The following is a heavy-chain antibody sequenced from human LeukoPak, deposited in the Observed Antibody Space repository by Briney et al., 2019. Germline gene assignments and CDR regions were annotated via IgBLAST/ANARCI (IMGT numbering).Heavy chain of an antibody. V-gene: IGHV3-48*03. J-gene: IGHJ6*03. Sequence: PGGSLRLSCAASGFTFSSYEMNWVRQAPGKGLEWVSYISSSGSTIYYADSVKGRFTVSRDNAKNSLYLQMNSLRAEDTAVYYCARFGPDYFYFYMDVWGKGTTVTVSS. CDR3: ARFGPDYFYFYMDV. CDR1: GFTFSSYE. CDR2: ISSSGSTI. D-gene: IGHD3-16*01.